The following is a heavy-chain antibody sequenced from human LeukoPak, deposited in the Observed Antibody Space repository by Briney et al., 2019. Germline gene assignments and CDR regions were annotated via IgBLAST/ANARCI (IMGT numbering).Heavy chain of an antibody. Sequence: ASVKVSCXASGYTFTNYGISWVRQAHGQGLEWMGWISAYNGNTNYVQRLQGRVSMTTDTSTSTAYMELRSLRSDDTAVYYCARGTMMVVGTFDYWGQGTLVTVSS. CDR2: ISAYNGNT. CDR1: GYTFTNYG. J-gene: IGHJ4*02. V-gene: IGHV1-18*01. D-gene: IGHD3-22*01. CDR3: ARGTMMVVGTFDY.